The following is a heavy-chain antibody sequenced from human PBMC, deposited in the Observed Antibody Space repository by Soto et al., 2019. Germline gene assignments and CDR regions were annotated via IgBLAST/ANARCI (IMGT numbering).Heavy chain of an antibody. D-gene: IGHD1-1*01. CDR1: GFTFSSYA. V-gene: IGHV3-23*01. Sequence: EEQVSESGGALVQPGGSLRLSCVASGFTFSSYAMTWVRQAPGKGLEWVASISGSAISTEYADSVRGRFTISRDNSKNTVFLQMQSLRADDSATYYCVNWNDEDVDWGQGTLVAVSS. CDR3: VNWNDEDVD. J-gene: IGHJ4*01. CDR2: ISGSAIST.